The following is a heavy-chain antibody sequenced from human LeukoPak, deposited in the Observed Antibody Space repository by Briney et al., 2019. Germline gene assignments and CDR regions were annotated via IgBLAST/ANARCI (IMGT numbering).Heavy chain of an antibody. V-gene: IGHV3-74*01. Sequence: GGSLRLSCAASGFTFKLYWMHWVRQVPGKRPVWVSRINDDGSDTVYADSVRGRFTISRDGAKNTVYLQMNNLRAEDTAVYHCVRGGPSTWSWGQGTLVTVSS. CDR2: INDDGSDT. CDR3: VRGGPSTWS. J-gene: IGHJ5*02. D-gene: IGHD2-15*01. CDR1: GFTFKLYW.